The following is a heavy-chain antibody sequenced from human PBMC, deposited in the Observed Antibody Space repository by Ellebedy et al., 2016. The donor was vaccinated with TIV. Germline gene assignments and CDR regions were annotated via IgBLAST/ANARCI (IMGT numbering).Heavy chain of an antibody. CDR2: IKQDGSEK. Sequence: GGSLRLXXAASGFTLNSYWMSWVRQAPGKGLEWVANIKQDGSEKHYVDSVKGRFTISRDNAKSSLYLQMNSLRLEDTALYYCSSHVDTSMTHWGQGTLVTVSS. D-gene: IGHD5-18*01. CDR1: GFTLNSYW. CDR3: SSHVDTSMTH. V-gene: IGHV3-7*01. J-gene: IGHJ4*02.